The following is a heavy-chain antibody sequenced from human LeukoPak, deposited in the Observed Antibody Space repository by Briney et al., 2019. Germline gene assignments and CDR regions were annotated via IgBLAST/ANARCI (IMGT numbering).Heavy chain of an antibody. Sequence: GGSLRLSCAAAGFTFSSYWMSWVRQAPGKGLEWVANIKQDGSEKYYVDSVKGRFTISKDNAKNSLYLQMNSLRAEDTAVYYCARDLSRSFSMIRGLIQHREFDFWGRGTLVTVSS. CDR2: IKQDGSEK. J-gene: IGHJ4*02. V-gene: IGHV3-7*01. CDR3: ARDLSRSFSMIRGLIQHREFDF. D-gene: IGHD3-10*01. CDR1: GFTFSSYW.